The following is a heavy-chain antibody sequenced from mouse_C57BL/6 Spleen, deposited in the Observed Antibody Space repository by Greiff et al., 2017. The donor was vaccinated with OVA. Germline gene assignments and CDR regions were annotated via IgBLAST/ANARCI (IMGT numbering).Heavy chain of an antibody. J-gene: IGHJ1*03. D-gene: IGHD1-1*01. CDR1: GYAFSSSW. Sequence: QVQLKESGPELVKPGASVKISCKASGYAFSSSWMNWVKQRPGKGLEWIGRIYPGDGDTNYNGKFKGKATLTADKSSSTAYMQLSSLTSEDSAVYFCAREEDYYYGSSYLYFDVWGTGTTVTVSS. CDR3: AREEDYYYGSSYLYFDV. V-gene: IGHV1-82*01. CDR2: IYPGDGDT.